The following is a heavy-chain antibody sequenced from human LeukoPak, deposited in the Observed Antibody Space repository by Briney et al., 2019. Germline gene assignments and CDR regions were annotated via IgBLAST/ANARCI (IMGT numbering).Heavy chain of an antibody. V-gene: IGHV3-74*01. CDR1: GFTFSSHW. CDR2: ISSDGTNT. CDR3: ARLYGSGSLDY. Sequence: GGSLRLSCAASGFTFSSHWMHWVRQAPGKGLVWVSRISSDGTNTNYADSVKGRFTISRDNAKNSLYLQMNSLRAEDTAVYYCARLYGSGSLDYWGQGTLVTVSS. J-gene: IGHJ4*02. D-gene: IGHD3-10*01.